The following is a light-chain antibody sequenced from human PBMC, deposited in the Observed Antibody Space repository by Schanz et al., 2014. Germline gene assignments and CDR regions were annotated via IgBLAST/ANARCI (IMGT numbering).Light chain of an antibody. J-gene: IGLJ3*02. Sequence: QAVVTQEPSLTVSPGGTVTLTCASSTGAVTSGYYPNWFQQKPGQVPRALIYNTNNKHFWTPARFSGSLLGDKAALTLSGVQPEDEADYYCLVSSGGAWVFGGGTKVTVL. CDR1: TGAVTSGYY. CDR2: NTN. V-gene: IGLV7-43*01. CDR3: LVSSGGAWV.